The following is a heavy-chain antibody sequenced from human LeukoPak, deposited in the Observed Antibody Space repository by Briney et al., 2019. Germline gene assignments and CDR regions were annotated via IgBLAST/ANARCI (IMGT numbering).Heavy chain of an antibody. J-gene: IGHJ4*02. D-gene: IGHD3-9*01. CDR2: INTNTGNP. V-gene: IGHV7-4-1*02. CDR3: ARARTYYDILTGYPIVYYFDY. Sequence: ASVKVSCKASGYTFTSYAMNWVRQAPGQGLEWMGWINTNTGNPTYAQGFTGRFVFSLDTSVSTAYLQISSLKAEDTAVYYCARARTYYDILTGYPIVYYFDYWGQGTLVTVSS. CDR1: GYTFTSYA.